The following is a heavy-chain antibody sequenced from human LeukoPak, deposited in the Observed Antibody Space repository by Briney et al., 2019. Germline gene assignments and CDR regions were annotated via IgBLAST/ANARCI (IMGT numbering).Heavy chain of an antibody. V-gene: IGHV1-2*04. D-gene: IGHD4-23*01. CDR3: VRDRATVATPYFDY. CDR2: INLNSGGT. J-gene: IGHJ4*02. CDR1: GFTFTGYY. Sequence: ASVRVSCKSSGFTFTGYYINWVRQAPGQGLEWMGRINLNSGGTNYAQKLQGWVTMTRDTSISTAYMELHRLSSDDTAVYFCVRDRATVATPYFDYWGQGTQVTVPS.